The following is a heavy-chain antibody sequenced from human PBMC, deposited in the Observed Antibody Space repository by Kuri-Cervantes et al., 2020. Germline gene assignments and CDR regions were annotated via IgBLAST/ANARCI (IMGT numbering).Heavy chain of an antibody. Sequence: GESLKISCAASAFTFSKYAMHWVRQTPGKGLGWVAVISYDGSNKYYADSVKGRFTISRDNSKNTLYLQMNSLRAEDTAVYYCAKERGACSSTSCYVPYYYYGMDVWGQGTTVTVSS. J-gene: IGHJ6*02. CDR2: ISYDGSNK. D-gene: IGHD2-2*01. CDR1: AFTFSKYA. V-gene: IGHV3-30*01. CDR3: AKERGACSSTSCYVPYYYYGMDV.